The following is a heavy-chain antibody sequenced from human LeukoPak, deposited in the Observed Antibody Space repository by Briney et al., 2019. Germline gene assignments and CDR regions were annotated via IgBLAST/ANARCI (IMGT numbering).Heavy chain of an antibody. V-gene: IGHV4-30-2*01. CDR2: IYHSGST. Sequence: SQTLSLTCAVSGGSISIGGYSWSWIRQPPGKGLEWIGYIYHSGSTYYNPSLKSRVTISVDRSKNQFSLKLSSVTAADTAVYYCARGGYCSGGSCYFDYWGQGTLVTVSS. D-gene: IGHD2-15*01. CDR1: GGSISIGGYS. CDR3: ARGGYCSGGSCYFDY. J-gene: IGHJ4*02.